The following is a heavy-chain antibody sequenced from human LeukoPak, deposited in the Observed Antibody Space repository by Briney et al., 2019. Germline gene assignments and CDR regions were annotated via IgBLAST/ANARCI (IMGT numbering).Heavy chain of an antibody. Sequence: SETLSLTCAVYGGSFSGYYWSWIRQPPGKGLEWIGEINHSGSTNYNPSLKSRVTISVDTSKNQFSLKLSSVTAADTAVYYCARGKLNCSSTSCSRVYGYWGQGTLVTVSS. V-gene: IGHV4-34*01. CDR1: GGSFSGYY. D-gene: IGHD2-2*01. CDR3: ARGKLNCSSTSCSRVYGY. CDR2: INHSGST. J-gene: IGHJ4*02.